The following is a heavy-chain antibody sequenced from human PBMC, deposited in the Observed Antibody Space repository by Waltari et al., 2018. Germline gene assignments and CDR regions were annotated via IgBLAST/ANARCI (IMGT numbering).Heavy chain of an antibody. CDR1: GGTFSSYA. D-gene: IGHD3-3*01. J-gene: IGHJ4*02. Sequence: QVQLVQSGAEVKKPGSSVKVSCKASGGTFSSYAISWVRPAPGQGLEWMEGIIPIFGTANYAQKFQGRVTITADESTSTAYMELSSLRSEDTAVYYCARVNYDFWSGYYIYAGMDYWGQGTLVTVSS. CDR2: IIPIFGTA. CDR3: ARVNYDFWSGYYIYAGMDY. V-gene: IGHV1-69*12.